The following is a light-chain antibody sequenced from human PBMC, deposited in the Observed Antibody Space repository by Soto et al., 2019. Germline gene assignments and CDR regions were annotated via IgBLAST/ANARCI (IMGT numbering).Light chain of an antibody. J-gene: IGKJ4*01. CDR1: QGANTF. CDR2: VAS. Sequence: DIQLTQSPSFLSASVGDRVNITCRASQGANTFLAWYQQKAGRAPRPLIYVASSLQTGVPSRFNGSGSGTEFTLTINSLQPEDVATYYCHQVNSYPHTFGGGTKVDIK. CDR3: HQVNSYPHT. V-gene: IGKV1-9*01.